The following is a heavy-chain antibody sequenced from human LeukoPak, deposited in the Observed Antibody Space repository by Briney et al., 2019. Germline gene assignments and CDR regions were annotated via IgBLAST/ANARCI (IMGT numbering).Heavy chain of an antibody. CDR1: GGSFSSYY. J-gene: IGHJ2*01. CDR3: ASNRGCSTTSCYVSYWYFDL. Sequence: SETLSLTCAVNGGSFSSYYWSWIRQPAGKGLEWIGRIYPSGSTNYNPSFKSRVTMSLDTSKNQFSLKLTSVTAADTAVYYCASNRGCSTTSCYVSYWYFDLWGRGTLVTVSS. V-gene: IGHV4-59*10. CDR2: IYPSGST. D-gene: IGHD2-2*01.